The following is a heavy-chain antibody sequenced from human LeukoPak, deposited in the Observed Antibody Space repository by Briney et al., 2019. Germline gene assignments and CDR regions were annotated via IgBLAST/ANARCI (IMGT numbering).Heavy chain of an antibody. J-gene: IGHJ4*02. Sequence: PSETLSLTCTVSGGSISRSSYYWGWIRQPPGKGLEWIGSIYYSGSTYYNPSLKSRVTISVDTSKNQFSLKLSSVTAADTAVYYCARFDYGGPTYYFDYWGQGTLVTVSS. CDR2: IYYSGST. CDR3: ARFDYGGPTYYFDY. D-gene: IGHD3-16*01. V-gene: IGHV4-39*01. CDR1: GGSISRSSYY.